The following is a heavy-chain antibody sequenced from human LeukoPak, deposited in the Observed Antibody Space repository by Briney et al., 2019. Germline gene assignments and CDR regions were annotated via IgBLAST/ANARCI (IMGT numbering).Heavy chain of an antibody. CDR2: IYYSGST. CDR1: GGSISSGGYY. V-gene: IGHV4-31*03. J-gene: IGHJ3*02. Sequence: SETLSLTCTVSGGSISSGGYYWSWIRQHPGKGLEWIGYIYYSGSTYYNPSLKSRVTISVDTSKNQFPLKLSSVTAADTAVFYCARTYCSSTSCYNVFDIWGQGTMVTVSS. D-gene: IGHD2-2*02. CDR3: ARTYCSSTSCYNVFDI.